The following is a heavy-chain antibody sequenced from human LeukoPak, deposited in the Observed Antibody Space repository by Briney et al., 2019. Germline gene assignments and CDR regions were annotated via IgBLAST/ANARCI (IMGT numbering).Heavy chain of an antibody. CDR3: AKDAIGQYRPYYFDC. CDR1: GFTFSSFA. J-gene: IGHJ4*02. V-gene: IGHV3-23*01. Sequence: PGGSLRLSCAASGFTFSSFAMSWVRQAPGKGLEWVSSISGSGESIYYADYVKGRFTVSRDNSKNTLNLQLNSLRAEDTAVYYCAKDAIGQYRPYYFDCWGQGTLVTVSS. CDR2: ISGSGESI. D-gene: IGHD3-16*02.